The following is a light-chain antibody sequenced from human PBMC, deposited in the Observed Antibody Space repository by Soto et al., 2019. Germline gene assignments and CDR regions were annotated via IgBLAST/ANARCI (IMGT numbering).Light chain of an antibody. CDR2: GAS. Sequence: EIVMTQSPATLSASPGERATLSCRASQSVSSNLAWYQQKPGQAPRLLIYGASTRATGIPARFSGSGSGTDFTLTISSLQSEDFAVYFCQQYNNWPPPYTFGQGTKLEIK. CDR1: QSVSSN. CDR3: QQYNNWPPPYT. V-gene: IGKV3-15*01. J-gene: IGKJ2*01.